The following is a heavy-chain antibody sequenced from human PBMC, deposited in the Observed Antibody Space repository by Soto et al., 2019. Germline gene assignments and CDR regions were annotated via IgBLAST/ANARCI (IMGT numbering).Heavy chain of an antibody. CDR3: ARGSDYESSGYHYSWFDP. D-gene: IGHD3-22*01. CDR1: GGTFSSYA. V-gene: IGHV1-69*12. J-gene: IGHJ5*02. CDR2: IIPIFGTA. Sequence: QVQLVQSGAEVKKPGSSVKVSCKASGGTFSSYAISWVRQAPGQGLEWMGGIIPIFGTANYAKKFQGRVTITAEEATSKAYMALSSLRSEDTAVYYCARGSDYESSGYHYSWFDPWGQGTLVTVSS.